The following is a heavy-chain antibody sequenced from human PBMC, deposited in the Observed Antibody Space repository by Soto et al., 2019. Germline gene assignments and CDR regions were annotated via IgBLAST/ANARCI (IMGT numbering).Heavy chain of an antibody. CDR2: INPNSGGT. CDR1: GYTFTGYY. CDR3: ARGASSRGYRYGYEDYYGMDV. D-gene: IGHD5-18*01. J-gene: IGHJ6*02. Sequence: ASVKVSCKASGYTFTGYYMHWVRQAPGQGLEWMGWINPNSGGTNYAQKFQGWVTMTRDTSISTAYMELSRLRSDDTAVYYCARGASSRGYRYGYEDYYGMDVWGQGTTVTVSS. V-gene: IGHV1-2*04.